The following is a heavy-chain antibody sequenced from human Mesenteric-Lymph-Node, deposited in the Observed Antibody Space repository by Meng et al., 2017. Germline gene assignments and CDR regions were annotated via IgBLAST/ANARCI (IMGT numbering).Heavy chain of an antibody. Sequence: GGSLRLSCAASGFTFSNAWMSWVRQAPGKGLEWVGRIKSKTDGGTTDYAAPVKGRFTSSRDDSKNTLYLQMNSLKTEDTAVYYCARDAAISFGELVEGIDSWGQGTLVTVSS. CDR3: ARDAAISFGELVEGIDS. J-gene: IGHJ4*02. D-gene: IGHD3-16*01. CDR1: GFTFSNAW. CDR2: IKSKTDGGTT. V-gene: IGHV3-15*01.